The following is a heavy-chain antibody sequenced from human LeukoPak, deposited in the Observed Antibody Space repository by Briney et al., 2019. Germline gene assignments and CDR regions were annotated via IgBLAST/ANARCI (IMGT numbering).Heavy chain of an antibody. CDR3: ARAVPFYCSSTSCQNHDYYYYYMDV. Sequence: SGGSLRLXCAASGFTFSSYWMSWVRQAPGKGLEWVANIKQDGSEIYYVDSVKGRFTISRDNAKNSLYLQMNSLRAEDTAVYYCARAVPFYCSSTSCQNHDYYYYYMDVWGKGTTVTVSS. CDR1: GFTFSSYW. V-gene: IGHV3-7*01. CDR2: IKQDGSEI. D-gene: IGHD2-2*01. J-gene: IGHJ6*03.